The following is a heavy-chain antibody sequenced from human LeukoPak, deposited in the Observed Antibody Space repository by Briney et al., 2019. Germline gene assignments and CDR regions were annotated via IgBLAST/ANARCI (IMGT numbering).Heavy chain of an antibody. CDR1: GFTFSSYA. D-gene: IGHD6-13*01. Sequence: VGSLRLSCAASGFTFSSYAMHWVRQAPGKGLEWVAVISYDGSNKYYADSLKVRFTISRDNSKNTLYLQMNSLRAEDTAVYYCAKSTRGDSSSWHPYYYYYYYMDVWGKGTTVTISS. CDR3: AKSTRGDSSSWHPYYYYYYYMDV. CDR2: ISYDGSNK. J-gene: IGHJ6*03. V-gene: IGHV3-30*18.